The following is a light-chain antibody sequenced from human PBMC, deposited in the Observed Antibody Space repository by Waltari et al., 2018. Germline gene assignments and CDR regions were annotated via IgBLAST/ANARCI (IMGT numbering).Light chain of an antibody. Sequence: QSVLTQPPSASGTPGPRVTISCSGRSSNIGTHAVNWFQPLPGTAPKRLIYSNDQRPSGVPDRFSGSKSGTSASLAISGLQSEDEADYYCATWDASLNGHVFGTGTKVTVL. CDR3: ATWDASLNGHV. V-gene: IGLV1-44*01. CDR2: SND. J-gene: IGLJ1*01. CDR1: SSNIGTHA.